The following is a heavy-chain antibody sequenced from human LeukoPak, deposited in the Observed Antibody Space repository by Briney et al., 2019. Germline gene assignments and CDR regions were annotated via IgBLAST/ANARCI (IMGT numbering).Heavy chain of an antibody. Sequence: PGGSLRLSCAASGFTFSSYSMNWVRQAPGKGLEWVSSISSSSSYIYYADSVKGRFTISRDNAKNSLYLQMNSLRAEDTAVYYCARSTIFGVVIIDYWGQGTLVIVSS. CDR1: GFTFSSYS. CDR2: ISSSSSYI. J-gene: IGHJ4*02. D-gene: IGHD3-3*01. V-gene: IGHV3-21*01. CDR3: ARSTIFGVVIIDY.